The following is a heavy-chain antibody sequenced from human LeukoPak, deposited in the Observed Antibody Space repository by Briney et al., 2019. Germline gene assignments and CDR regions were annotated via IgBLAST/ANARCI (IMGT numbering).Heavy chain of an antibody. CDR2: ISDSGGST. CDR1: GFTCSSYA. J-gene: IGHJ4*02. D-gene: IGHD3-3*01. CDR3: AKVYYDFWSGYVPGSHLDY. V-gene: IGHV3-23*01. Sequence: PGGSLRLSCAASGFTCSSYALSWVRQAPGQGLEWVSAISDSGGSTYYADSVKGRFTISRDNSKNTLYLQMNSLRAEDTAVYYCAKVYYDFWSGYVPGSHLDYWGQGTLVTVSS.